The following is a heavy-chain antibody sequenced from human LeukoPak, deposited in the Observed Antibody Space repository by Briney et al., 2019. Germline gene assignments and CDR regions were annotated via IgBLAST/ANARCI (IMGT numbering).Heavy chain of an antibody. Sequence: SETLSLTCAVYGGSFSGYYWSWIRQPPGKGLEWIGYIYYSGSTNYNPSLKSRVTISVDTSKNQFSLKLSSVTAADTAVYYCARRAVVITESRVNWFDPWGQGTLVTVSS. CDR3: ARRAVVITESRVNWFDP. CDR2: IYYSGST. CDR1: GGSFSGYY. D-gene: IGHD3-22*01. J-gene: IGHJ5*02. V-gene: IGHV4-59*08.